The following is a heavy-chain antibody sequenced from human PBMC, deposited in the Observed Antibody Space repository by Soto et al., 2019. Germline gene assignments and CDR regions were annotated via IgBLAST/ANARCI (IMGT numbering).Heavy chain of an antibody. Sequence: EVQLVESEGGLVQRGGSLRLSCAASGFTFNYYWMHWVRQAPGQGLVWVSHIHSDGSSTTYAASVKGRFTISRDNAKNTLYLQMNSLRAEDTAVYYCARGDNGGFDLWGQGTTVTVSS. J-gene: IGHJ3*01. CDR2: IHSDGSST. D-gene: IGHD4-17*01. CDR1: GFTFNYYW. V-gene: IGHV3-74*01. CDR3: ARGDNGGFDL.